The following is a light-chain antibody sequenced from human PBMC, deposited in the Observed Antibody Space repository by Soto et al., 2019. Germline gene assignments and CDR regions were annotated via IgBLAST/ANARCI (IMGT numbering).Light chain of an antibody. CDR2: AAS. Sequence: IQITQSPSSLSASVGDRVTITCRASQTITNYLNWYQQRPGKVPNLLISAASSLQSGVPSRFSGSGSGTDFTLTISSLQPEDFATYYCQQTSNAPWTFGQGTKVDIK. J-gene: IGKJ1*01. CDR3: QQTSNAPWT. V-gene: IGKV1-39*01. CDR1: QTITNY.